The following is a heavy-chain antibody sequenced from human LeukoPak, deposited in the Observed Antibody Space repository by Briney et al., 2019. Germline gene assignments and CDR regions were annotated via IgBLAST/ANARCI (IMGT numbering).Heavy chain of an antibody. CDR3: ARNIPFDY. D-gene: IGHD2/OR15-2a*01. Sequence: SETLSLACTVSGDSISSSGSYWGWIRQPPGKGLEWIGSVYYSGSTYYNPSLKSRVTISVDTSKNRFSLKLSSVTVADTAVYYCARNIPFDYWGQGTLVTVSS. J-gene: IGHJ4*02. V-gene: IGHV4-39*07. CDR2: VYYSGST. CDR1: GDSISSSGSY.